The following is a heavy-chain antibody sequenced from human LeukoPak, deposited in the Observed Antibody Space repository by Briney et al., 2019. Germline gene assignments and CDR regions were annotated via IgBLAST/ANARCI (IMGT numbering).Heavy chain of an antibody. CDR1: GFTFSSFW. CDR2: IKEDGSDK. Sequence: PGGSLRLSCAASGFTFSSFWMSWVRQAPGKELEWVANIKEDGSDKYYVDSVKGRFTISRDNAENSLYLQMNSLRAEDTAVYYCARDRRISLAGWAFDIWGQGTVVTVSS. V-gene: IGHV3-7*01. CDR3: ARDRRISLAGWAFDI. D-gene: IGHD6-13*01. J-gene: IGHJ3*02.